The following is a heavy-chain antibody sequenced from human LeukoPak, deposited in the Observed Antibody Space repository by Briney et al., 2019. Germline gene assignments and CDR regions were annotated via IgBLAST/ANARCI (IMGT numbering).Heavy chain of an antibody. CDR1: GGSISSGGYY. J-gene: IGHJ6*03. Sequence: KPSRTLSLTCTVSGGSISSGGYYWSWIRQPPGKGLEWIGYIYYSGSTYYNPSLKSRVTISVDTSKNHFSLKLSSVSAADTAVYYCARANGSGSYLYFYQDYYYMDVWGKGTTVTVSS. V-gene: IGHV4-31*03. CDR2: IYYSGST. CDR3: ARANGSGSYLYFYQDYYYMDV. D-gene: IGHD3-10*01.